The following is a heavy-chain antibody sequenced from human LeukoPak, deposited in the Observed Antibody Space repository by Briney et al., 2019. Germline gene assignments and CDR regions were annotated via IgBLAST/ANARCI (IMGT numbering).Heavy chain of an antibody. CDR1: SFSISNGFY. CDR2: VFYSGVT. D-gene: IGHD5-12*01. V-gene: IGHV4-38-2*02. J-gene: IGHJ4*02. CDR3: ARDRGGRTGYASADFDF. Sequence: SETLSLTCVVSSFSISNGFYWVWIRQPPGKGLEWIGNVFYSGVTYYNPSLMSRVTISVDTSKNQFSVKRNSVTAADTAVYYCARDRGGRTGYASADFDFWGQGVLVTVSS.